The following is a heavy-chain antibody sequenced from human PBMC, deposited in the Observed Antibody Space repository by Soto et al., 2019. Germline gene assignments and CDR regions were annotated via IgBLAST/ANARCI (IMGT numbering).Heavy chain of an antibody. J-gene: IGHJ4*02. CDR2: IYAGGPT. Sequence: ESGGGLMWPGGSLRLSCAASGITVNSNYLTWVRQAPGKGLEWVSVIYAGGPTYYADSVKGRFTISRDNSKNTVHLQMNTLRAEDTAIYYCASQGLRDGPLDYWGQGTLVTVSS. V-gene: IGHV3-53*01. CDR1: GITVNSNY. CDR3: ASQGLRDGPLDY.